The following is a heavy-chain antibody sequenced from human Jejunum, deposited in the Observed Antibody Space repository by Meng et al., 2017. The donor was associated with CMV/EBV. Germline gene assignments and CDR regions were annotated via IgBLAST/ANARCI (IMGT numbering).Heavy chain of an antibody. CDR3: ARERFLESMDV. CDR1: GFTFSHYG. CDR2: ITSGSTFI. J-gene: IGHJ6*02. Sequence: CAASGFTFSHYGMSWVRQAPGKGLGWVSSITSGSTFIYYADSVKGRFTISRDNAKNSLYLQMNSLRAEDTAVYYCARERFLESMDVWGQGTTVTVSS. D-gene: IGHD3-3*01. V-gene: IGHV3-21*01.